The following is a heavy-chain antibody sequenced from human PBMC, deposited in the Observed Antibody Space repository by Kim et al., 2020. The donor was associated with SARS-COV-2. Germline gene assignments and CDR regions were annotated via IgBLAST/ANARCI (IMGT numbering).Heavy chain of an antibody. V-gene: IGHV3-13*04. J-gene: IGHJ6*02. CDR2: IGAGGHT. CDR3: ARGGGNQPPMDV. Sequence: GGSLRLSCAASGFTFSRYDMHWVRQATGKGLEWVSAIGAGGHTFYAGSVKGRFTISRENAKNSLYLQMNSLRAGDTAVYYCARGGGNQPPMDVWGQGTTVIVSS. D-gene: IGHD3-10*01. CDR1: GFTFSRYD.